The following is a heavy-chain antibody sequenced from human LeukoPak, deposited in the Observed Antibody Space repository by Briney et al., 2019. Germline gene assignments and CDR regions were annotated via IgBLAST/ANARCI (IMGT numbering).Heavy chain of an antibody. J-gene: IGHJ4*02. CDR3: ARGSSSWFPDFDY. Sequence: GGSLRLSCAASGFTFSDYYMSWIRQAPGKGLEWVSYISSSGSTIYYADSVEGRFTISRDNAKNSLYLQMNSLRAEDTAVYYCARGSSSWFPDFDYWGQGTLVTVSS. D-gene: IGHD6-13*01. V-gene: IGHV3-11*04. CDR2: ISSSGSTI. CDR1: GFTFSDYY.